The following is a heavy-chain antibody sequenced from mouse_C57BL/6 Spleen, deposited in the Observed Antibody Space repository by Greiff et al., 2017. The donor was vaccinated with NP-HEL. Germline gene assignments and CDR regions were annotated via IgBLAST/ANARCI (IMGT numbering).Heavy chain of an antibody. J-gene: IGHJ3*01. V-gene: IGHV1-64*01. D-gene: IGHD3-2*02. CDR1: GYTFTSYW. Sequence: QVQLQQPGAELVKPGASVKLSCKASGYTFTSYWMHWVKQRPGQGLEWIGMIHPNSGSTNYNEKFKSKATLTVDKSSSTAYMQLSSLTSEDSAVYYCARRIDSSGPFAYWGQGTLVTVSA. CDR2: IHPNSGST. CDR3: ARRIDSSGPFAY.